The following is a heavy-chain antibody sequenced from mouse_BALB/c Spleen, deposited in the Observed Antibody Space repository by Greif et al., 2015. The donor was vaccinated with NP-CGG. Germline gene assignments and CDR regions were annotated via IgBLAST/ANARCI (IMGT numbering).Heavy chain of an antibody. CDR3: AREGGNPYAMDY. V-gene: IGHV1-4*01. CDR1: GYTFTSYT. D-gene: IGHD2-1*01. Sequence: LQESGAELARPGASVKMSCKASGYTFTSYTMHWVKQRPGQGLEWIGYINPSSGYTNYNQKFKDKATLTADKSSSTAYMQLSRLTSEDSAVYYCAREGGNPYAMDYWGQGTSVTVSS. J-gene: IGHJ4*01. CDR2: INPSSGYT.